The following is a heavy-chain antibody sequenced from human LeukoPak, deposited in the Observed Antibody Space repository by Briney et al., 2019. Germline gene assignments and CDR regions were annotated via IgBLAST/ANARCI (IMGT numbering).Heavy chain of an antibody. Sequence: GGSLRLSCVPSGFTFSTYAMSWVRQAPGKGLEWVSTSRGSGGITYYADPVKGRFTISRDHSRNTLYLQMDGLRVEDTAVYYCAKGYADYGADAFDIWGQGTMVAVSS. V-gene: IGHV3-23*01. CDR1: GFTFSTYA. D-gene: IGHD4-17*01. CDR3: AKGYADYGADAFDI. CDR2: SRGSGGIT. J-gene: IGHJ3*02.